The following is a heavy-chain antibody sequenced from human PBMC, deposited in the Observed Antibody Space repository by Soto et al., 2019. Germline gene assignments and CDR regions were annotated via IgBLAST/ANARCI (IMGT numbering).Heavy chain of an antibody. CDR3: ERELSGGYDFWSGYWSPNWFDP. CDR1: GYTFTSYG. V-gene: IGHV1-18*04. CDR2: ISDYNGNT. D-gene: IGHD3-3*01. J-gene: IGHJ5*02. Sequence: ASVKVSCKASGYTFTSYGMSWVLQAPGQGLEWMGWISDYNGNTNYPQKLQGRVTMTTDTSTSTAYMELRSLRSDDTSVYYCERELSGGYDFWSGYWSPNWFDPWGQGTLVTGSS.